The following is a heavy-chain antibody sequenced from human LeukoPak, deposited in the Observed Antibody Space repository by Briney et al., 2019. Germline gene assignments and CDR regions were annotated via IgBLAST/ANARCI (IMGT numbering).Heavy chain of an antibody. CDR2: ISGSGGST. J-gene: IGHJ4*02. CDR3: AKRSLHYYVSSGYYPFDY. D-gene: IGHD3-22*01. V-gene: IGHV3-23*01. Sequence: GGSLRLSWAASGFTFSSHAMSWVRQAPGKGLEWVSAISGSGGSTYYADSVKGRFTISRDNSKNTLYLQMNSLRAEDMAVYYCAKRSLHYYVSSGYYPFDYWGQGTLVTVSS. CDR1: GFTFSSHA.